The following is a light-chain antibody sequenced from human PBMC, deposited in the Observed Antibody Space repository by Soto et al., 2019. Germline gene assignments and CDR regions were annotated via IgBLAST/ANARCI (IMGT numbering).Light chain of an antibody. V-gene: IGLV1-44*01. J-gene: IGLJ2*01. CDR1: SSNIGGNS. CDR2: SND. Sequence: QSVLTQPPSASGTPGQRVTISCSGASSNIGGNSVNWYRQLPGTPPTLLIYSNDRRPSGVPDRLSAFKSGTSASLAISWLQSEDEADYYCAAWDDTLNGVVFGGGTKLTVL. CDR3: AAWDDTLNGVV.